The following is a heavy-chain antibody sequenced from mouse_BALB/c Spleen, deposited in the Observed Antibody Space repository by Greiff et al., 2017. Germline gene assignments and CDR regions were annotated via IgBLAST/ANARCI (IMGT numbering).Heavy chain of an antibody. Sequence: EVKLVESGGGLVQPKGSLKLSCAASGFTFNTYAMNWVRQAPGKGLEWVARIRSKSNNYATYYADSVKDRFTISRDDSQSMLYLQMNNLKTEDTAMYYCVRGFFDYWGQGTTLTVSS. V-gene: IGHV10-1*02. CDR2: IRSKSNNYAT. J-gene: IGHJ2*01. CDR1: GFTFNTYA. CDR3: VRGFFDY.